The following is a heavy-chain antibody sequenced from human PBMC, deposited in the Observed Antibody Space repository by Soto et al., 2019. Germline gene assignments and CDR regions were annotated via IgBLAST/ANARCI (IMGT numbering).Heavy chain of an antibody. Sequence: GGSLRLSCSASGFTFSSYAVHWVRQAPGKGLEYVSAISSNGGSTYYADSVKGRFTISRDNSKNTLYLQMSSLRAEDTAVYYCVKEAQTLHSSGWLYNCFDPWGQGTLVTVSS. CDR3: VKEAQTLHSSGWLYNCFDP. D-gene: IGHD6-19*01. J-gene: IGHJ5*02. CDR2: ISSNGGST. CDR1: GFTFSSYA. V-gene: IGHV3-64D*08.